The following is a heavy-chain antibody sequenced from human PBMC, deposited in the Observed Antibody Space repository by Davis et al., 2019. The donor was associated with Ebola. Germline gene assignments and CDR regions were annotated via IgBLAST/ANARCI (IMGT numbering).Heavy chain of an antibody. J-gene: IGHJ4*02. CDR3: ARGTGSRCDWLLKTYYFDY. CDR2: IRYDGSNI. D-gene: IGHD3-9*01. V-gene: IGHV3-30*02. CDR1: GFTFSSYG. Sequence: GGSLRLSCAASGFTFSSYGMHWVRQAPGKGLEWVSFIRYDGSNIYYADSVKGRFTISRDNSKNTLYLQMNSLRAEDTAVYYCARGTGSRCDWLLKTYYFDYWGQGTLVTVSS.